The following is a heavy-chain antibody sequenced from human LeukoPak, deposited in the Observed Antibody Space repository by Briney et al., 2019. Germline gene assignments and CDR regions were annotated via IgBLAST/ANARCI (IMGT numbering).Heavy chain of an antibody. D-gene: IGHD2-2*01. V-gene: IGHV5-51*01. CDR1: GYSFTSYW. CDR3: ARQYCSSTSCYSWFDP. Sequence: GESLKISCKGSGYSFTSYWIGWVRQMPGKGLEWXXXXXXGDSDTRYSPSFQGQVTISADKSISTAYLQWSSLKASDTAMYYCARQYCSSTSCYSWFDPWGQGTLVTVSS. CDR2: XXXGDSDT. J-gene: IGHJ5*02.